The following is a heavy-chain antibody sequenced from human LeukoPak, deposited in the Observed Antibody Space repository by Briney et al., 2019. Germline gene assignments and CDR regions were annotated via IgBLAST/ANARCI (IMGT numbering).Heavy chain of an antibody. CDR1: GGSFSDYY. V-gene: IGHV4-59*01. D-gene: IGHD5-18*01. J-gene: IGHJ5*02. CDR3: ARMSYGTNLLPNWFDP. CDR2: IYYSGST. Sequence: SETLSLTCAVYGGSFSDYYWSWVRQSPGKGLEWIGYIYYSGSTNYNPSLKSRVTISVDTSKNQFSLKLSSVTAADTAVYYCARMSYGTNLLPNWFDPWGQGALVTVSS.